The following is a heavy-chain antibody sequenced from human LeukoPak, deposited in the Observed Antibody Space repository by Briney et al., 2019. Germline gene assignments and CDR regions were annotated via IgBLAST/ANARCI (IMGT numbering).Heavy chain of an antibody. CDR3: AKGGSYSDYFDY. V-gene: IGHV3-30*02. J-gene: IGHJ4*02. Sequence: GGSLRLSCAASGFTFSSYGMHWVRQAPGKGLEWVAFIRYDGSNKYYADSVKGRFTISRDNSKNTLYLQMNSLRAEDTAVYYCAKGGSYSDYFDYWGQGTLVTVSS. CDR2: IRYDGSNK. D-gene: IGHD1-26*01. CDR1: GFTFSSYG.